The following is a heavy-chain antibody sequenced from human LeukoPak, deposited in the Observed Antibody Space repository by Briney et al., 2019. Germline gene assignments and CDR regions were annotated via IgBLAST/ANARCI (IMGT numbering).Heavy chain of an antibody. Sequence: GGSLRLSCAASGFSFSSYAMHWVRQAPGKGLEWVAVISYDGSNKYYADSVKGRFTISRDNAKNSLYLQMNSLRAEDTAVYYCARSRAGTPRPVYGMDVWGQGTTVTVSS. CDR1: GFSFSSYA. J-gene: IGHJ6*02. V-gene: IGHV3-30-3*01. D-gene: IGHD6-19*01. CDR2: ISYDGSNK. CDR3: ARSRAGTPRPVYGMDV.